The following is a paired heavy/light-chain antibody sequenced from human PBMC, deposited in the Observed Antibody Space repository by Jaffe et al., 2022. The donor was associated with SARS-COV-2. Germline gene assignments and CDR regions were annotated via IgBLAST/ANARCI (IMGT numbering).Light chain of an antibody. CDR3: SSYAGSNSLV. Sequence: QSALTQPPSASASPGQSVTISCTGTSSDVGGYNFVSWYQQHPGKAPRLIIYDVSERPSGVPDRFSGSKSGNTASLTVSGLQADDEADYYCSSYAGSNSLVFGGGTKVTVL. CDR2: DVS. V-gene: IGLV2-8*01. CDR1: SSDVGGYNF. J-gene: IGLJ2*01.
Heavy chain of an antibody. CDR2: ISHTGNV. J-gene: IGHJ4*02. CDR1: GFSVSRGYS. D-gene: IGHD5-12*01. Sequence: QVQLQESGPGLVKPSETLSLSCTVSGFSVSRGYSWGWIRQPPGKGLDWIGSISHTGNVHLNPSLMSRVAMSMDRSRNQFSLRLRSVTAADTAVYFCARVWQRLSMPFDFWGQGTLVTVSS. V-gene: IGHV4-38-2*02. CDR3: ARVWQRLSMPFDF.